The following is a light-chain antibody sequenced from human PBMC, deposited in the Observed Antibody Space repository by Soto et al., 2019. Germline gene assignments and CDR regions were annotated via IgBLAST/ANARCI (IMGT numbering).Light chain of an antibody. CDR1: QSVSSSY. J-gene: IGKJ2*01. Sequence: EIVLTQSPGTLSLSPGERATLSCRASQSVSSSYLAWYQQKPGQAPRLFIYGASSRATDIPDRFSGSGSGTDFTLTISRLEPEDFAVYYCQQYGSSPPTYTFGQGTKLEIK. V-gene: IGKV3-20*01. CDR3: QQYGSSPPTYT. CDR2: GAS.